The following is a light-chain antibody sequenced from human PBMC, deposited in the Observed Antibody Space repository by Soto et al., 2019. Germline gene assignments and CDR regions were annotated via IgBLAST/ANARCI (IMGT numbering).Light chain of an antibody. CDR1: QSISSW. J-gene: IGKJ1*01. CDR3: QQYHTWWT. CDR2: KAS. V-gene: IGKV1-5*03. Sequence: DIQMTQSPSTLSASVGDIVTITCRASQSISSWLAWYQQKPGKAPKLLIYKASSLESGVPSRFSGSGSGTEFTLTISSLQPDDFATYYCQQYHTWWTFGQGTKVEI.